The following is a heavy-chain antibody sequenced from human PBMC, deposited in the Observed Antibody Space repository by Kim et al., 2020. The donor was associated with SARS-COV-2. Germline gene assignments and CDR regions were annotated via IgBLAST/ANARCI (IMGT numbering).Heavy chain of an antibody. CDR3: VKVSGGYCYGLYHGVDV. V-gene: IGHV3-30*18. CDR1: GFNFRDYG. D-gene: IGHD5-18*01. CDR2: ISFDGSIE. Sequence: GGSLRLSCAASGFNFRDYGMHWVRQAPGKGLEWVAVISFDGSIEYYADSVKGRFTISRDDSRNNLYLQMNSLRGDDTAVYYCVKVSGGYCYGLYHGVDV. J-gene: IGHJ6*01.